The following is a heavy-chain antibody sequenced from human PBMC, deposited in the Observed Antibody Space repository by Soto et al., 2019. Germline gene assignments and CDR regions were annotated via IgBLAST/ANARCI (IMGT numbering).Heavy chain of an antibody. V-gene: IGHV3-7*04. CDR1: GFTFSSYW. Sequence: EVELVESGGGLVQPGGSLRLSCAASGFTFSSYWMSWVRQAPGKGLEWVANIKQDGSDKSYVDSVKGRFTISSDNAKNSLYLQMNSLSAEDTAIYDCARGGGASDYWGQGNLVTVSA. D-gene: IGHD2-2*01. J-gene: IGHJ4*02. CDR3: ARGGGASDY. CDR2: IKQDGSDK.